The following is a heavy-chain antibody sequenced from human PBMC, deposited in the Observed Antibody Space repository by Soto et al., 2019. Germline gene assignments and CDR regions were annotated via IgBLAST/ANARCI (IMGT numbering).Heavy chain of an antibody. Sequence: QVQLVQSGAEVKKPGSSLQVSCKASGGTFSSYTISWVRQAPGQGLEWMGRIIPILGIANYAQKFQGRVTITADKSTSTAYMELSSLRSEDTAVYYCASGGDGMDVWGQGTTVTVSS. CDR2: IIPILGIA. D-gene: IGHD3-16*01. V-gene: IGHV1-69*02. CDR3: ASGGDGMDV. CDR1: GGTFSSYT. J-gene: IGHJ6*02.